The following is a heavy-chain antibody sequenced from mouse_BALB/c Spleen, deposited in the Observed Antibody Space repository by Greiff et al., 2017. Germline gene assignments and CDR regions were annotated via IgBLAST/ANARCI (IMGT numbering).Heavy chain of an antibody. CDR2: INPYNDGT. D-gene: IGHD2-1*01. CDR3: ARDYYGNYAWFAY. V-gene: IGHV1-14*01. J-gene: IGHJ3*01. Sequence: QVKQSGPWLVKPGASVEMSFKASGYPFTSSVMHWVEQKPGQGLEWIGYINPYNDGTKYNEKFKGKATLTSDKSSSTAYMELSSLTSEDSAVYYCARDYYGNYAWFAYWGQGTLVTVSA. CDR1: GYPFTSSV.